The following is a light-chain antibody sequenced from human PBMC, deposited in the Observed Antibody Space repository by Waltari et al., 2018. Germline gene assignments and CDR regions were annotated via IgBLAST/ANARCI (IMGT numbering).Light chain of an antibody. V-gene: IGLV2-23*01. Sequence: QSALTQPASVSGSPGQSITIPCTGTSRDVGRNNLVSWYQQHPGKAPKLMIYEGSKRPSGVSNRFSGSKSGNTASLTISGLQAEDEADYYCCSYAGSSTYVFGTGTKVTVL. CDR1: SRDVGRNNL. CDR3: CSYAGSSTYV. J-gene: IGLJ1*01. CDR2: EGS.